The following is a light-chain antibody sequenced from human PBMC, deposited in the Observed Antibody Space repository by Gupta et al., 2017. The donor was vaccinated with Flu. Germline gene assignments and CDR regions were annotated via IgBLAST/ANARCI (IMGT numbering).Light chain of an antibody. CDR2: WAS. V-gene: IGKV4-1*01. CDR3: QQYYSTPLT. J-gene: IGKJ4*01. CDR1: QSVLYSSNNKNY. Sequence: DFVTTQPPDSLAVSLGARATFNCKSSQSVLYSSNNKNYLAWYQQKPGQPPKLLIYWASTRESGVPDRFSGSGSGTDFTLTISSLQAEDVAVYYCQQYYSTPLTFGGGTKVEIK.